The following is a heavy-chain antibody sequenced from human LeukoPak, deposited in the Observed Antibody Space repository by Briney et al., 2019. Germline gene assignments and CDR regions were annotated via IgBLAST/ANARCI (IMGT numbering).Heavy chain of an antibody. J-gene: IGHJ4*02. CDR2: ISSSSSTI. Sequence: GGSLRLSCAASGFTFSSYSMNWVRQAPGKGLEWVSYISSSSSTIYYADSVKGRFTISRDNAKNSLYLQMNSLRAEDTAVYYCARDEDYSLDYWGQGTLVTVSS. CDR1: GFTFSSYS. CDR3: ARDEDYSLDY. D-gene: IGHD2-15*01. V-gene: IGHV3-48*01.